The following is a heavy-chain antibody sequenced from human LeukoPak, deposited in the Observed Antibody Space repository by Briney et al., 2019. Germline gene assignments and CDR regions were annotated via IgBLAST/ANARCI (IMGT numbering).Heavy chain of an antibody. CDR3: ATTAVAGPNDAFDI. D-gene: IGHD6-19*01. CDR2: ISAYNGNT. J-gene: IGHJ3*02. Sequence: ASVRVSCKASGYTFTSYGISWVRQAPGQGLEWMGWISAYNGNTNYAQKLQGRVTMTTDTSTSTAYMELRSLRSDDTAVYYCATTAVAGPNDAFDIWGQGTMVTVSS. V-gene: IGHV1-18*01. CDR1: GYTFTSYG.